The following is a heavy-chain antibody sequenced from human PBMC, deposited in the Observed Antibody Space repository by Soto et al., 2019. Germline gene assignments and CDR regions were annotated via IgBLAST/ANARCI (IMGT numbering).Heavy chain of an antibody. CDR2: IYTSGGT. Sequence: PSETLFLTCTVSGGSISSYYWSWIRQPAGKGLEWIGRIYTSGGTNYNPSLKSRVTMSVDTSKNQFSLKLSSVTAADTAVYYCARVRIAARTGAYGMDVWGQGTTVTVSS. CDR1: GGSISSYY. CDR3: ARVRIAARTGAYGMDV. D-gene: IGHD6-6*01. J-gene: IGHJ6*02. V-gene: IGHV4-4*07.